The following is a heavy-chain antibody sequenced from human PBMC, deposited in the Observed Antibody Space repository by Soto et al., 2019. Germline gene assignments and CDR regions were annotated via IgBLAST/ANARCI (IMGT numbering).Heavy chain of an antibody. J-gene: IGHJ1*01. CDR3: AKAGGSYFGGEYFQH. Sequence: QEQLVESGGGVVQPGRSLRLSCAASGFIFSNYDMYWVRQAPGKGLEWVAVITYDGASEYYADSVKGRFTISRDNSKNTLFLQMNSLRAEDTAVYYCAKAGGSYFGGEYFQHWGQGTVVTVSA. CDR2: ITYDGASE. D-gene: IGHD1-26*01. V-gene: IGHV3-30*18. CDR1: GFIFSNYD.